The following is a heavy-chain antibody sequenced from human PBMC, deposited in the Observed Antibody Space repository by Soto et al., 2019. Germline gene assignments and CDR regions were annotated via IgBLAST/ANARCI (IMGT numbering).Heavy chain of an antibody. CDR1: GYTFTSYG. D-gene: IGHD3-22*01. CDR3: ARDRVVVVLGAFDI. Sequence: ASVKVSCKASGYTFTSYGISWVRQAPGQGLEWMGWISAYNGNTNYAQRLQGRVTMTTDTSTSTAYMELRSLRSDDTAVYYCARDRVVVVLGAFDIWGQGTMVTVSS. V-gene: IGHV1-18*01. CDR2: ISAYNGNT. J-gene: IGHJ3*02.